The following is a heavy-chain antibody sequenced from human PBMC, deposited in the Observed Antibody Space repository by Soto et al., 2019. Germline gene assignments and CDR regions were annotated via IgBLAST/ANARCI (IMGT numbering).Heavy chain of an antibody. CDR3: AIDVSVPPATPNNWFDP. Sequence: ASVKVSCKASGYTFISYGLSWVRQAPGQGLEWMGWISAYNGNTNYAQKFQGRVTMTTDTSTSTAYMELRSLRSDDTAVYYCAIDVSVPPATPNNWFDPWGQGTLVTVSS. CDR2: ISAYNGNT. V-gene: IGHV1-18*01. J-gene: IGHJ5*02. D-gene: IGHD2-2*02. CDR1: GYTFISYG.